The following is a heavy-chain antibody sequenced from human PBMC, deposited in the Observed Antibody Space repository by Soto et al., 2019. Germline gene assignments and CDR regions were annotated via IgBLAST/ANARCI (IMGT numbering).Heavy chain of an antibody. Sequence: SETLSLTCTVSGGSISSYYWSWIRQPPGKGLEWIGYIYYSGSTNYNPSLKSRVTISVDTSKNQFSLKLSSVTAADTAVYYCARSRRGGMDVWGQGTTVTVSS. CDR3: ARSRRGGMDV. V-gene: IGHV4-59*01. D-gene: IGHD3-10*01. J-gene: IGHJ6*02. CDR2: IYYSGST. CDR1: GGSISSYY.